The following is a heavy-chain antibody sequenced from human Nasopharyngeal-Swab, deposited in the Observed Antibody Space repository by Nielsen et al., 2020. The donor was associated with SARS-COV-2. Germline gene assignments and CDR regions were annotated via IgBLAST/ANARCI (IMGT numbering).Heavy chain of an antibody. J-gene: IGHJ5*02. V-gene: IGHV1-2*06. Sequence: ASVQVSCKASGYTFTGYYMHWVRQAPGQGLEWMGRINPNSGGTNYAQKFQGRVTMTRDTSISTAYMELSRLRSDDTAVYYCARGTVQGVINNWFDPWGQGTLVTVSS. CDR2: INPNSGGT. CDR1: GYTFTGYY. CDR3: ARGTVQGVINNWFDP. D-gene: IGHD3-10*01.